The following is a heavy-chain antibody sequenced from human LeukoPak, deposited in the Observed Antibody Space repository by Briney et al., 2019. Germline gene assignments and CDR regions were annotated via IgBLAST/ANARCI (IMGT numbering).Heavy chain of an antibody. Sequence: GESLKISCKGSGYSFTSYWIGWVRQMPGKGLEWMGIIYPGDSDTRCSPSFQGQVTISADKFISTAYLQWSSLKASDTAMYYCARPRGGYSSGWYPTDAFDIWGQGTMVTVSS. CDR3: ARPRGGYSSGWYPTDAFDI. D-gene: IGHD6-19*01. V-gene: IGHV5-51*01. CDR2: IYPGDSDT. J-gene: IGHJ3*02. CDR1: GYSFTSYW.